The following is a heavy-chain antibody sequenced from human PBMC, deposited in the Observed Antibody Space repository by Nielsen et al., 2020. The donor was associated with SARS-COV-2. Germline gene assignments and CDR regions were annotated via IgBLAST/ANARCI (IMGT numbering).Heavy chain of an antibody. J-gene: IGHJ6*02. Sequence: SETLSLTCTVSGGSISSSSYYWGWIRQPPGKGLEWIGSIYYSGSTYYNPSLKSRVTISVDTSKNQFSLKLSSVTAADTAVYYCASQRGSYYYYGMAVWGQGTTVTVSS. V-gene: IGHV4-39*01. CDR1: GGSISSSSYY. CDR2: IYYSGST. D-gene: IGHD1-26*01. CDR3: ASQRGSYYYYGMAV.